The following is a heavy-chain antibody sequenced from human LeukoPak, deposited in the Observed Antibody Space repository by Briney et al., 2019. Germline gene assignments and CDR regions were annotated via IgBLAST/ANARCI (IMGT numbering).Heavy chain of an antibody. CDR1: GGSISSGGYS. V-gene: IGHV4-30-2*01. CDR2: ICHSGST. D-gene: IGHD2-2*01. Sequence: SQTLSLTCAVSGGSISSGGYSWSWIRQPPGKGLEWIGYICHSGSTYYNPSLKSRVTISVDRSKNQFSLKLSSVTAADTAVYYCARAYCSSTSCSRDDAFDIWGQGTMVTVSS. CDR3: ARAYCSSTSCSRDDAFDI. J-gene: IGHJ3*02.